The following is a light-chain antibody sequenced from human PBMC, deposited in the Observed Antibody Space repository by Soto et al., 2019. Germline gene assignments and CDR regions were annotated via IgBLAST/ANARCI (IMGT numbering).Light chain of an antibody. J-gene: IGLJ2*01. V-gene: IGLV2-14*01. CDR2: DVS. CDR3: SSYTSSSIVV. Sequence: QSALTQPASVSASPGQSITISCTGTSSDVGGYNYVSWYQQHPGKAPKLMIYDVSNRPSGVSNRFSGSTSGNTAPLTISGLQAEDEADYYCSSYTSSSIVVFGGGTKLTVL. CDR1: SSDVGGYNY.